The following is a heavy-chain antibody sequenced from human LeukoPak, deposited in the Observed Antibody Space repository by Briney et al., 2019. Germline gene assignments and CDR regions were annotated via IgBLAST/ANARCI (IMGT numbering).Heavy chain of an antibody. CDR3: ARGGYSGTYYFDY. CDR1: GFTFSTYG. J-gene: IGHJ4*02. V-gene: IGHV3-33*01. Sequence: GRSLRLSCAASGFTFSTYGMHWVRRAPGKGLEWVAVVWYDGSNIHYVDSVKGRFTISRDSSKSTLYLQMNSLTAEDTAVYYCARGGYSGTYYFDYWGQGTLVTVSS. CDR2: VWYDGSNI. D-gene: IGHD1-26*01.